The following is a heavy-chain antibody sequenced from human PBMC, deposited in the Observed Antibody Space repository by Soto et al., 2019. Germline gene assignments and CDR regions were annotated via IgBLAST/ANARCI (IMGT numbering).Heavy chain of an antibody. CDR3: ARESRGRGLWLNYYFDY. Sequence: ASVKVSCKASGYTFTSYGISWVRQAPGQGLEWMGWISAYNGNTNYVQKLQGRVTMTTDTSTSTAYMELRSLRSDDTAVYYCARESRGRGLWLNYYFDYWGQGTLVTVSS. D-gene: IGHD6-19*01. V-gene: IGHV1-18*04. CDR2: ISAYNGNT. CDR1: GYTFTSYG. J-gene: IGHJ4*02.